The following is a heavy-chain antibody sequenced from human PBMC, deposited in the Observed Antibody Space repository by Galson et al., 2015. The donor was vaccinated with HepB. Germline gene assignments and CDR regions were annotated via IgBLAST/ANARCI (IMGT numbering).Heavy chain of an antibody. Sequence: SLRLSCAASGFTFSSYAMHWVRQAPGKGLEWVAVISYDGSNKYYADSVKGRFTISRDNSKNTLYLQMNSLRAEDTAVYYCAREIVVVPESYYYYYYGMDVWGQGTTVTVSS. V-gene: IGHV3-30*04. J-gene: IGHJ6*02. CDR3: AREIVVVPESYYYYYYGMDV. CDR1: GFTFSSYA. CDR2: ISYDGSNK. D-gene: IGHD2-2*01.